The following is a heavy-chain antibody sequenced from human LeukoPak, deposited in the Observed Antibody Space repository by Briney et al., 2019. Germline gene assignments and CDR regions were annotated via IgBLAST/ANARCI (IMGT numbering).Heavy chain of an antibody. CDR1: GGSISSYY. D-gene: IGHD2-2*01. CDR2: IYYSGST. J-gene: IGHJ6*03. Sequence: SETLSLTCTVSGGSISSYYWSWIRQPPGKGLEWIGYIYYSGSTNYNPSLKSRVTISVDTSKNQFSLKLSSVTAADTAVYYCARGLRVVPAPFYYYYYMDAWGKGTTVTVSS. V-gene: IGHV4-59*01. CDR3: ARGLRVVPAPFYYYYYMDA.